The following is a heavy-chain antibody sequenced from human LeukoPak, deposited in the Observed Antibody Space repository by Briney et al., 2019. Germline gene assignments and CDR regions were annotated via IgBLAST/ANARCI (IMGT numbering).Heavy chain of an antibody. CDR3: ARTDCSGGSCSRLYYYGMDV. Sequence: SETLSLTCAVYGGSFSGYYWSWIRQPPGKGLEWIGEINHSGSTNYNPSLKSRVPISVDTSKNQFSLKLSSVTAADTAVYYCARTDCSGGSCSRLYYYGMDVWGQGTTVTVSS. CDR2: INHSGST. D-gene: IGHD2-15*01. CDR1: GGSFSGYY. J-gene: IGHJ6*02. V-gene: IGHV4-34*01.